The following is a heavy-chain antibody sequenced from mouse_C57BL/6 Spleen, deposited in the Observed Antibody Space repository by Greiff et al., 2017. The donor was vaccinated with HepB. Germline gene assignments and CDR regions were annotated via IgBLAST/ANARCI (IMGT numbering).Heavy chain of an antibody. D-gene: IGHD1-1*02. CDR2: IYPGNSDT. V-gene: IGHV1-5*01. Sequence: VHVKQSGPVLARPGASVKMSCKPSGYTFTSYWMHWVKQRPGQGLEWIGAIYPGNSDTSYNQKFKGKAKLTAVTSASTAYMELSSLTNEDSAVYYCTVVYGGSYYFDYWGQGTTLTVSS. J-gene: IGHJ2*01. CDR3: TVVYGGSYYFDY. CDR1: GYTFTSYW.